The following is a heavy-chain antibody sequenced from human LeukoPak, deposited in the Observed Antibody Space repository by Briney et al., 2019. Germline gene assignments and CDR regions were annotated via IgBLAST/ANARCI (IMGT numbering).Heavy chain of an antibody. J-gene: IGHJ3*02. Sequence: SETLSLTCTVSGGSISSSSYYWGWIRPPPGKGLEWIGSIYTSGSTNYNPSLKSRVTMSVDTSKNQFSLKLSSVTAADTAVYYCARGGRFAFDIWGQGTMVTVSS. V-gene: IGHV4-39*07. CDR2: IYTSGST. CDR1: GGSISSSSYY. CDR3: ARGGRFAFDI.